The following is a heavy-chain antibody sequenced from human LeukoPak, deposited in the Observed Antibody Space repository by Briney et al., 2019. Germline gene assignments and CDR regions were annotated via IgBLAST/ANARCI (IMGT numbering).Heavy chain of an antibody. CDR2: IHNSGTT. V-gene: IGHV4-34*01. CDR3: ARRYYYNLGSFPFDF. CDR1: GGPFSGYF. D-gene: IGHD3-10*01. Sequence: SETLSLTCAVSGGPFSGYFWSRIRQSSGKGLEWIGEIHNSGTTNYNPSLNSRVTISEDTSKNQFYLNLSSVTAADTAVYYCARRYYYNLGSFPFDFWGQGTLVTVSS. J-gene: IGHJ4*02.